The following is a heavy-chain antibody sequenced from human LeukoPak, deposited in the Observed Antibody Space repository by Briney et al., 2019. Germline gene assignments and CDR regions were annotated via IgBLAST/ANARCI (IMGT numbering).Heavy chain of an antibody. D-gene: IGHD3-10*01. J-gene: IGHJ4*02. CDR2: MNPNSGNT. V-gene: IGHV1-8*01. Sequence: ASVKVSCKASGYTFTSYDINWVRQATGQGLEWMGWMNPNSGNTGYAQKFQGRVTMTRNTSISTAYMELSSLRSEDTAVYYCEISSMVRGVEDYWGQGSLVTVSS. CDR1: GYTFTSYD. CDR3: EISSMVRGVEDY.